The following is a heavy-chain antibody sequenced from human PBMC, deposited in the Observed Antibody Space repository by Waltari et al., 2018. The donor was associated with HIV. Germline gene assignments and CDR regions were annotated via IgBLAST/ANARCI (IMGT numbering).Heavy chain of an antibody. CDR1: GGSISSSSHY. J-gene: IGHJ3*02. Sequence: QLQLQESGPGLVKPSETLSLTCTVAGGSISSSSHYWGWIRQPPGKGPEWIGSIYYSGSTYYNPSLKSRVTISVDTSKNQFSLKLSSVTAADTAVYYCARQGYYYDSSGYYTGAFDIWGQGTVVTVSS. CDR3: ARQGYYYDSSGYYTGAFDI. V-gene: IGHV4-39*01. D-gene: IGHD3-22*01. CDR2: IYYSGST.